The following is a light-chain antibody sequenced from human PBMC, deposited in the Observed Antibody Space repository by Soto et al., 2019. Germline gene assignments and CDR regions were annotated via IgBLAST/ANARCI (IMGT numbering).Light chain of an antibody. CDR2: DAS. CDR3: QQYAET. V-gene: IGKV1-5*01. Sequence: DIQMTQSPSTLYSSVGDRVTIPCRASQSISSWLAWYQQKSGKAPKLRIYDASSLESGVPSSFSGSGSGTEFPRTISSLHPDDFATYYCQQYAETFGQGTKLEIK. CDR1: QSISSW. J-gene: IGKJ2*01.